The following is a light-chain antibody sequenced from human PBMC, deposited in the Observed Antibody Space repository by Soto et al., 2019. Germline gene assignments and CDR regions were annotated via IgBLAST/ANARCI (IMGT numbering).Light chain of an antibody. CDR3: QQYNTWASST. J-gene: IGKJ5*01. CDR1: QSVIGK. Sequence: ERVFTQSPGTRSWSQVERDTLSCSAXQSVIGKFVWYRQKPGQATRIXIXDEXTRATGIPARFSGSGSGTEFTLTISSLKSEDFPVSYCQQYNTWASSTFGQGTRLEI. V-gene: IGKV3-15*01. CDR2: DEX.